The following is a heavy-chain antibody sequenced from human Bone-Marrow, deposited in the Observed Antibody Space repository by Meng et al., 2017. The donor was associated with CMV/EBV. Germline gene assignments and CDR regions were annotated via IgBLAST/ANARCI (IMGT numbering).Heavy chain of an antibody. CDR3: ARGRGYDLYYGMDV. D-gene: IGHD5-12*01. J-gene: IGHJ6*02. CDR1: GDPISGSTFY. V-gene: IGHV4-39*07. CDR2: IYYSGST. Sequence: SETLSLTCTVSGDPISGSTFYWGWIRQPPGKGLEWIGSIYYSGSTYYNPSLKSRVTISVDTSKNQFSLNLSSATAADTAVYYCARGRGYDLYYGMDVWGQGTTVTVSS.